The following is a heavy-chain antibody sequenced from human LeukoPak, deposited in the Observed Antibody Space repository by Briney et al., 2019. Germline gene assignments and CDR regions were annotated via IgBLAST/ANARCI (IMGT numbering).Heavy chain of an antibody. V-gene: IGHV3-30*03. Sequence: LSGGSLRLSCAASGFTFSNYGIHWVRQAPGKGLEWVAVISYDGNNKYYADSVKGRFTISRDNSKNTLFLQMNSLRAEDTAVYYCARDGALWFWYYFDYWGQGTLVTVSS. CDR2: ISYDGNNK. CDR3: ARDGALWFWYYFDY. D-gene: IGHD3-10*01. CDR1: GFTFSNYG. J-gene: IGHJ4*02.